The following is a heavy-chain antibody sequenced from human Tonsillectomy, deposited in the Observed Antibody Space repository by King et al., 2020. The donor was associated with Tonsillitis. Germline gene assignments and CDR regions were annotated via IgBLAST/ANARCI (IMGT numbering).Heavy chain of an antibody. Sequence: VQLQESGPGLVKPSETLSLTCTVSGYSISSGYYWGWIRQPPGKGLEWIGSIYHSGSTYYNPSLKSRVTISVDTSKNQFSLKLSSVTAADTAVYYCARDKGVVPFDYWGQGTLVTVSS. J-gene: IGHJ4*02. CDR1: GYSISSGYY. D-gene: IGHD2-2*01. V-gene: IGHV4-38-2*02. CDR2: IYHSGST. CDR3: ARDKGVVPFDY.